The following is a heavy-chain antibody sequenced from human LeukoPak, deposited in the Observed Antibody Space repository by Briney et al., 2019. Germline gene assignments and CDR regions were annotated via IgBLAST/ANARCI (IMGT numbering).Heavy chain of an antibody. D-gene: IGHD3-16*01. CDR2: ISAYNGNT. Sequence: GASVKVSCKASGYTFTSYGISWVRQAPGQGLEWMGWISAYNGNTNYAQKLPGRVTMTTDTSTSPAYMQLRSLTSDDTAVYYCAREGDTSRGDAFDVWGQGTMVTVSS. V-gene: IGHV1-18*01. J-gene: IGHJ3*01. CDR3: AREGDTSRGDAFDV. CDR1: GYTFTSYG.